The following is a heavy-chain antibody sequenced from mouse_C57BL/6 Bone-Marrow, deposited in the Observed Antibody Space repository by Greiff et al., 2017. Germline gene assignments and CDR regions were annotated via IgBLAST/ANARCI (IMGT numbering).Heavy chain of an antibody. J-gene: IGHJ2*01. V-gene: IGHV3-6*01. CDR2: ISYDGSN. D-gene: IGHD1-1*01. Sequence: EVKLQESGPGLVKPSQSLSLTCSVTGYSITSGYYWNWIRQFPGNKLEWMGYISYDGSNNYNPSLKNRISITRDTSKNQFFLKLNSVTTEDTATYYCARVRYYGSSYHYFDYWGQGTTLTVSS. CDR3: ARVRYYGSSYHYFDY. CDR1: GYSITSGYY.